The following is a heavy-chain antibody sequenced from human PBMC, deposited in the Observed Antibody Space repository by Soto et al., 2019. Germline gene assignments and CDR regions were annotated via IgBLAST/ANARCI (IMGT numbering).Heavy chain of an antibody. J-gene: IGHJ4*02. CDR1: GSSISRSGYS. V-gene: IGHV4-39*01. Sequence: QLQLQESGPGLVKPSETLSLTCSVSGSSISRSGYSWGWVRQPPGEGLQWIGSISYSGVTYYNPSLDSRVTMSVDTPNNQFSLRLSSVTSADTAVYYCARSLHGTQQMTKVFHYWGQGTLVTVSS. CDR2: ISYSGVT. CDR3: ARSLHGTQQMTKVFHY. D-gene: IGHD4-17*01.